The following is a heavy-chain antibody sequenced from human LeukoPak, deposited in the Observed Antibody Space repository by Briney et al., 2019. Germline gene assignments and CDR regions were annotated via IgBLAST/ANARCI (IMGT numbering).Heavy chain of an antibody. V-gene: IGHV4-39*07. Sequence: SETLSLTCTVSGGSISSSYYYWGWIRQPPGKGLEWIGGIYYSGSTYYNPSLKSRVTISVDTSKNQFSLKLRSVTAADTAVYYCAREVAAAYYGMDVWGQGTTVTVSS. CDR3: AREVAAAYYGMDV. J-gene: IGHJ6*02. D-gene: IGHD6-13*01. CDR1: GGSISSSYYY. CDR2: IYYSGST.